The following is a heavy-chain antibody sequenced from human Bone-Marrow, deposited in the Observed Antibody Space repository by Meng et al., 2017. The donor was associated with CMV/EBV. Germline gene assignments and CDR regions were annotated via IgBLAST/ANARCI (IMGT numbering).Heavy chain of an antibody. CDR2: IYYSGIT. CDR3: ARYDFWSGYYRYYYGMDV. J-gene: IGHJ6*02. V-gene: IGHV4-39*07. D-gene: IGHD3-3*01. CDR1: GGSINSGSFY. Sequence: GSLRLSCTVSGGSINSGSFYWGWIRQPPGKGLEWIGNIYYSGITYYNPSLKSRVSMSVDTSKNQLSLILEAVTAADTAVYYCARYDFWSGYYRYYYGMDVWGQGTTVTVSS.